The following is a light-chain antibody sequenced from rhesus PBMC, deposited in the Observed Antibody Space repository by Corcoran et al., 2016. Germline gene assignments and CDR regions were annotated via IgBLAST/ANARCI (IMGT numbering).Light chain of an antibody. CDR1: QSLLYSSNNKNY. V-gene: IGKV4-1*01. J-gene: IGKJ2*01. Sequence: DIVMTQSPDSLAVSLGERVTINCKSSQSLLYSSNNKNYLAWYQQKPGQAPKLLLYGASTRESGVPNRFSGSGSGTDFTLTISGLQAEDVAVYYCQQYYSTPYSFGQGTKVEIK. CDR3: QQYYSTPYS. CDR2: GAS.